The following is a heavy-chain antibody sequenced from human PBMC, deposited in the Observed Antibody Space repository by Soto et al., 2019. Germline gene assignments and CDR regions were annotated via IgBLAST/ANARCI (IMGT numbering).Heavy chain of an antibody. J-gene: IGHJ6*02. CDR2: ISYDGSNK. D-gene: IGHD3-10*01. CDR3: ASLEYYGSGSYYKAMDV. CDR1: GFTFSSYA. V-gene: IGHV3-30-3*01. Sequence: QVQLVESGGGVVQPGRSLRLSCAASGFTFSSYAMHWVRQAPGKGLEWVAVISYDGSNKYYADSVKGRFTISRDNSKNTLYLQMNSLRAEDTAVYYCASLEYYGSGSYYKAMDVWGQGTTVTVSS.